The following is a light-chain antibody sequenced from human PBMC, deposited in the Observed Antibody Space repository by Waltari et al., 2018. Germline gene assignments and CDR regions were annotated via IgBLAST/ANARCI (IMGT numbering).Light chain of an antibody. CDR1: QSVGRT. Sequence: EIVLTQSPASLSLSPGDRATLSCRASQSVGRTLAWYQQRPGQAPRLLIYEAASRATGIPDRFSGSGSGTDFSLTISRLEPEDFAVYYCQKYGTRPATFGQGTKVEVK. V-gene: IGKV3-20*01. J-gene: IGKJ1*01. CDR3: QKYGTRPAT. CDR2: EAA.